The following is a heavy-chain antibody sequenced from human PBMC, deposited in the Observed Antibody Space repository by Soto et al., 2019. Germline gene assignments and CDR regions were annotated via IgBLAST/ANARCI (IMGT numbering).Heavy chain of an antibody. Sequence: EVQLVESGGGLVKPGGSLRLSCAASGFTLSTYSMNWVRQAPGKGLEWVSSISSSGSTIYYADSVKGRFTISRDNAKNSLYLQMNSLRAEDTAVYYCAREGRYYYGSGNAFDIWGQGTMVTVSS. D-gene: IGHD3-10*01. V-gene: IGHV3-21*01. J-gene: IGHJ3*02. CDR3: AREGRYYYGSGNAFDI. CDR1: GFTLSTYS. CDR2: ISSSGSTI.